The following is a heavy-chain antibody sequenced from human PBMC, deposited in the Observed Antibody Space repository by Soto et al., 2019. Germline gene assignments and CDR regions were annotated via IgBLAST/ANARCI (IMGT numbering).Heavy chain of an antibody. D-gene: IGHD2-15*01. CDR3: ARDRCGSGGSCFSGGAYYYGMGV. CDR2: TSSSGSTI. J-gene: IGHJ6*02. Sequence: LRLSCAASGFTFSDYYMSWIRQAPGKGLEWVSYTSSSGSTIYYADSVKGRFTISRDNAKNSLYLQMNSLRAEDTAVYYCARDRCGSGGSCFSGGAYYYGMGVWGQGTTVTVSS. V-gene: IGHV3-11*01. CDR1: GFTFSDYY.